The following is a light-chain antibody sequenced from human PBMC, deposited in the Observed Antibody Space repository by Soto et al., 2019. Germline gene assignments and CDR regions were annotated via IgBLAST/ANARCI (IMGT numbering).Light chain of an antibody. V-gene: IGKV4-1*01. CDR1: QSVFYKSYKKNY. CDR3: QQYSSSPPELT. Sequence: DIVLTQSPDSLAVSLSERATIKGKSSQSVFYKSYKKNYLAWYQQKPGQPPKLLIYWASTRESGVPDRFSGSGSGTDFTLTISSLQAEDVAVYLCQQYSSSPPELTFGGGTNVEIK. CDR2: WAS. J-gene: IGKJ4*01.